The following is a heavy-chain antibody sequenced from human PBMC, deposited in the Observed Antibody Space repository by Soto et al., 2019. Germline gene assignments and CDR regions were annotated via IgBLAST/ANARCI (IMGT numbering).Heavy chain of an antibody. J-gene: IGHJ4*02. CDR3: ARSFEYDFWSGYGYYFDY. V-gene: IGHV1-18*01. Sequence: GASVKVSCKASGYTFTSYGISWVRQAPGQGLEWMGWISAYNGNTNYAQKLQGRVTMTTDTSTSTAYMELRSLRSDDTAVYYCARSFEYDFWSGYGYYFDYWGQGTLVTVSS. CDR1: GYTFTSYG. CDR2: ISAYNGNT. D-gene: IGHD3-3*01.